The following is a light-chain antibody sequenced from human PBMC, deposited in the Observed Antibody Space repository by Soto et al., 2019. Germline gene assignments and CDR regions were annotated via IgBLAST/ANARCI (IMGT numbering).Light chain of an antibody. J-gene: IGKJ1*01. Sequence: LSKSPGSSPTLSSMASSRSVSSYLAWYHQKPGQAPRLLFYGASTRATGIPARFSGSGSGTEFTLTISSRQSEDFAVYYCQQYNNGSPNTFGQGTKVDIK. CDR3: QQYNNGSPNT. V-gene: IGKV3-15*01. CDR1: SRSVSSY. CDR2: GAS.